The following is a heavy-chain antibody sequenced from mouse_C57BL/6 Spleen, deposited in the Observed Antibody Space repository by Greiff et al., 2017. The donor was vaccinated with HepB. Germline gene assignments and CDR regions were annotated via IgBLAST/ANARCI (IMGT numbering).Heavy chain of an antibody. J-gene: IGHJ1*03. CDR1: GYAFSSSW. V-gene: IGHV1-82*01. Sequence: QVQLQQSGPELVKPGASVKISCKASGYAFSSSWMNWVKQRPGKGLEWIGRIYPGDGDTNYNGKFKGKATLTADKSSSTAYMQLSSLTSEDSAVYFCASTVVEGYFDVWGTGTTVTVSS. CDR2: IYPGDGDT. D-gene: IGHD1-1*01. CDR3: ASTVVEGYFDV.